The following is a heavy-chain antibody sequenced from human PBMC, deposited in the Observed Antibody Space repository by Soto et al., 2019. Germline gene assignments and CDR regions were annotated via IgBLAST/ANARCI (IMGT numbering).Heavy chain of an antibody. D-gene: IGHD1-26*01. CDR1: GGTISSWY. V-gene: IGHV4-59*08. Sequence: SETLSLTCTVSGGTISSWYWSWIRQPPGKGLEWIGYIYYSGSTNCNPSLKSRVTISVDTSKNQFSLKLSSVTAADTAVYYCARRYGSAIYYWGQGTLVTVSS. CDR2: IYYSGST. CDR3: ARRYGSAIYY. J-gene: IGHJ4*02.